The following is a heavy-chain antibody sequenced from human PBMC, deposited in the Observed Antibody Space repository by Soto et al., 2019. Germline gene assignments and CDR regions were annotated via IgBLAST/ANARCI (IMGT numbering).Heavy chain of an antibody. V-gene: IGHV1-18*01. Sequence: QVHLVQSGAEVKKPGASVNDSCKTSGYTFTRNGISWVRQAPGQGLEWMGWISPNSGNIKYAQKLQGRVIMTTDTSTSTAYMELRSLRSDDTAVYYCVKDRDSNTWPSRDVWGPGTTVTVSS. CDR3: VKDRDSNTWPSRDV. D-gene: IGHD3-22*01. CDR1: GYTFTRNG. J-gene: IGHJ6*02. CDR2: ISPNSGNI.